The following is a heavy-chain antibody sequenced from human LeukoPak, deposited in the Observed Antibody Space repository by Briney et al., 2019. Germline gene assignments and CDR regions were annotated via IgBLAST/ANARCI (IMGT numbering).Heavy chain of an antibody. J-gene: IGHJ6*02. CDR2: IYHSGST. D-gene: IGHD6-19*01. Sequence: PSETLSLTCAVSGGSISSSNWWSWVRQPPGKGLEWIGEIYHSGSTNYNPSLKSRDTISVDTSKNQFSLKLSSVTAADTAVYYCARGGIAVAGRNPMDVWGQGTTVTVSS. V-gene: IGHV4-4*02. CDR3: ARGGIAVAGRNPMDV. CDR1: GGSISSSNW.